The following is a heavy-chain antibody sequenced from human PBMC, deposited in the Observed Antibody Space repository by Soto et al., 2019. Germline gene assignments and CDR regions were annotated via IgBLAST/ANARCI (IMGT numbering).Heavy chain of an antibody. D-gene: IGHD1-7*01. V-gene: IGHV3-23*01. CDR1: GFTFSSYA. Sequence: GGSLRLSCAASGFTFSSYAMSWVRQAPGKGLEWVSAISGSGGSTYYADSVKGRFTISRDNSKNTLYLQMNSLRAEDTAVYYCAKYPRARFDWNFVWFDPWGQGTLVTVSS. CDR2: ISGSGGST. CDR3: AKYPRARFDWNFVWFDP. J-gene: IGHJ5*02.